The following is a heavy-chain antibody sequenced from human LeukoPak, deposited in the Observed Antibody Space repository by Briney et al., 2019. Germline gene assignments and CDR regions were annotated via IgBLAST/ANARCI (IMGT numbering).Heavy chain of an antibody. J-gene: IGHJ4*02. CDR1: GFTFSSYA. CDR2: ISGSGGST. Sequence: GGSLRLSCAASGFTFSSYAMSWVRQAPGKGLEWVSAISGSGGSTYYADSVKGRFTISRDDSKNTLYLQMNSLRAEDTAVYYCAKGVGATGGHYFDYWGQGTLVTVSS. V-gene: IGHV3-23*01. CDR3: AKGVGATGGHYFDY. D-gene: IGHD1-26*01.